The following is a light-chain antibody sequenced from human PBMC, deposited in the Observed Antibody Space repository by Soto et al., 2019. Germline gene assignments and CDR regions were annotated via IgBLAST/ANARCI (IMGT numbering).Light chain of an antibody. J-gene: IGLJ2*01. CDR1: SSDIGDYDY. CDR3: CSYTDIALDVV. V-gene: IGLV2-14*01. Sequence: QSVLTQPASVSGSPGQSITISCTGTSSDIGDYDYVSRYQHLPGKAPKLLIFDVTHRPSGVSDRFSGSKSGNTASLTISGVRPEDEADYYCCSYTDIALDVVFGGGTQLIVL. CDR2: DVT.